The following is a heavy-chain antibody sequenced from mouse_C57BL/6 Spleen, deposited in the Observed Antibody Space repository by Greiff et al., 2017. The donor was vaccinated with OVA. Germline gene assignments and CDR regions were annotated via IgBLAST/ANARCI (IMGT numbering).Heavy chain of an antibody. V-gene: IGHV1-55*01. CDR3: ARARYGSSEFAY. J-gene: IGHJ3*01. CDR2: IYPGSGST. D-gene: IGHD1-1*01. CDR1: GYTFTSYW. Sequence: QVQLQQPGAELVKPGASVKMSCKASGYTFTSYWITWVKQRPGQGLEWIGDIYPGSGSTNYNEKFKSKATLTVDTSSSTAYMQLSSLTAEDSAVYYCARARYGSSEFAYWGQGTLVTVSA.